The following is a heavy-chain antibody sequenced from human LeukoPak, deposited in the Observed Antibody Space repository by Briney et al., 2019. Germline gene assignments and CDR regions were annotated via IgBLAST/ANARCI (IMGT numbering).Heavy chain of an antibody. Sequence: PGGSLRLSCAASGFTFGSHAMSWVRQAPGKGLEWVSAISGSGGSTYYADSVKGRFTISRDNSKNTLYLQMNSLRAEDTAVYYCARAPPEDSGSYKPLDYWGQGTLVTVSS. CDR1: GFTFGSHA. J-gene: IGHJ4*02. D-gene: IGHD3-10*01. V-gene: IGHV3-23*01. CDR2: ISGSGGST. CDR3: ARAPPEDSGSYKPLDY.